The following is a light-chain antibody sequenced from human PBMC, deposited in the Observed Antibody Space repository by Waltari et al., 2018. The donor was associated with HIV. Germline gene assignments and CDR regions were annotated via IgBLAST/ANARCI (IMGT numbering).Light chain of an antibody. J-gene: IGLJ7*01. V-gene: IGLV3-10*01. CDR1: ALPRKY. CDR3: YSTDDSGNPLAV. CDR2: EDN. Sequence: SYELTQPPSVSVSPGQTARITCSGDALPRKYAFWYQQKSGQAPVLVIYEDNRRPSGIPERFPGSSSGTMATLTISGAQVEDEGDYYCYSTDDSGNPLAVFGGGTQLTVL.